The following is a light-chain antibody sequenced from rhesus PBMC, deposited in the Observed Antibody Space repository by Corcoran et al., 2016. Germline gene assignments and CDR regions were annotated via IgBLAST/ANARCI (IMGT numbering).Light chain of an antibody. CDR1: ENVNNY. CDR2: KAS. J-gene: IGKJ2*01. CDR3: QHNYGTPYS. V-gene: IGKV1-74*01. Sequence: DIQMTQSPSPLSASVGDRVTITCRTSENVNNYLNCYQQKPGKAPKHLIFKASTLQIGVPARFSGGGSGTDYTFTISSLQSEDVTTYYCQHNYGTPYSFGQGTKVEIK.